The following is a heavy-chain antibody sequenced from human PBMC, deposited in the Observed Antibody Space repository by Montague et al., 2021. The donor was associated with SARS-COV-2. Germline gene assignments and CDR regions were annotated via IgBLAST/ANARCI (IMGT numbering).Heavy chain of an antibody. CDR1: GGSFSTYY. CDR3: ARDQTVFECIWYGMEV. Sequence: SETLSLTCAVYGGSFSTYYWTWIRQSPGKGLEWIGNIYHSGNTNYNPSLKSRVSISVDTSSSQFFLCLTSVTAADAAVYYCARDQTVFECIWYGMEVWGPGTTVTVSS. D-gene: IGHD3-3*01. J-gene: IGHJ6*02. V-gene: IGHV4-34*01. CDR2: IYHSGNT.